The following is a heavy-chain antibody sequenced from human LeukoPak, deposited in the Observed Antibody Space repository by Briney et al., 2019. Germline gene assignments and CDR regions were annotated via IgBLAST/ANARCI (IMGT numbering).Heavy chain of an antibody. CDR2: ISSSSSYI. J-gene: IGHJ5*02. CDR1: GFTFSSYS. D-gene: IGHD6-13*01. CDR3: ARTYLLAAATEFDP. V-gene: IGHV3-21*01. Sequence: GGSLRLSCAASGFTFSSYSMNWVRQAPGKGLEWVSSISSSSSYIYYADSVKGRFTFSRDNAKNSLYLQMNSLRAEDTAVYYCARTYLLAAATEFDPWGQGTLVTVSS.